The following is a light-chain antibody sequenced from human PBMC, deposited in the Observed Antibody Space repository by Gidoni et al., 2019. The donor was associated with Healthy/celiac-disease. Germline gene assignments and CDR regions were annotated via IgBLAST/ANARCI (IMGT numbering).Light chain of an antibody. CDR1: SLRSYY. V-gene: IGLV3-19*01. Sequence: SSELTQDPAVSVALGQTVRITCQGDSLRSYYASWYQQKPGQAPVFVIYGKNNRPSGIPDRFSGSSSGNTASLTITGAQAEDEADYYCNSRDSSGNHKVVFGGGTKLTVL. J-gene: IGLJ2*01. CDR3: NSRDSSGNHKVV. CDR2: GKN.